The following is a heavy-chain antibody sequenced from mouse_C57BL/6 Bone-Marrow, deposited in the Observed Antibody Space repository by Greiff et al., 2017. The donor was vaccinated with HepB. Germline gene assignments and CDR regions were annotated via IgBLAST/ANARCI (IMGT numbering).Heavy chain of an antibody. Sequence: QVQLKQSGAELARPGASVKLSCKASGYTFTSYGISWVKQSTGQGLEWIGEIYPRSGNTYYNEKFKGKATLTADKSSSTAYMELRSLTSEDSAVYFCARSDYVLFAYWGQGTLVTVSA. V-gene: IGHV1-81*01. D-gene: IGHD2-4*01. CDR2: IYPRSGNT. CDR3: ARSDYVLFAY. CDR1: GYTFTSYG. J-gene: IGHJ3*01.